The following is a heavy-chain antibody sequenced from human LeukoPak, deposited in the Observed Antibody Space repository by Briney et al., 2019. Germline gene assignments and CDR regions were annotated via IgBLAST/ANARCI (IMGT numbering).Heavy chain of an antibody. CDR1: GFTFSGSA. D-gene: IGHD3-10*01. CDR3: TRHWDTMVRGVIIRTSTTFDY. Sequence: GGSLRLSCAASGFTFSGSAMHWVRQASGKGLEWVGRIRSKANSYATAYAASVKGRFTISRDDSKNTAYLQMNSLKTEDTAVYYCTRHWDTMVRGVIIRTSTTFDYWGQGTLVTVSS. J-gene: IGHJ4*02. CDR2: IRSKANSYAT. V-gene: IGHV3-73*01.